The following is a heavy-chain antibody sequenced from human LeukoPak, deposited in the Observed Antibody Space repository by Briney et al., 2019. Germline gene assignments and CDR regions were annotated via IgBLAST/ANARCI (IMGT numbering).Heavy chain of an antibody. CDR2: ISSGNHM. CDR1: GFTFTSYA. Sequence: GGSMRLSCVGSGFTFTSYAMSWVRQAPGKGLEYVSSISSGNHMYYADSVKGRFTISRDNAKNSLFLQMNNLRGEDTAVYYCAREDCSNVRCYGASDAWGQGTLVTVSS. V-gene: IGHV3-69-1*01. D-gene: IGHD2-2*01. CDR3: AREDCSNVRCYGASDA. J-gene: IGHJ5*02.